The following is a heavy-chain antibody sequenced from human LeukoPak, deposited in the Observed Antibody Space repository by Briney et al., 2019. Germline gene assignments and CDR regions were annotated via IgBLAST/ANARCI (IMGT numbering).Heavy chain of an antibody. J-gene: IGHJ4*02. CDR3: ARVSTAVAGNDY. CDR1: GFIFSNYW. D-gene: IGHD6-19*01. Sequence: GGSLRLSCAASGFIFSNYWMTWVRQAPGKGLEWVANIKQDGSEKYYVDSVKGRFTISRDNAKNSLYLQMNSLIAEDTALYYCARVSTAVAGNDYWGQGTLATVSS. CDR2: IKQDGSEK. V-gene: IGHV3-7*01.